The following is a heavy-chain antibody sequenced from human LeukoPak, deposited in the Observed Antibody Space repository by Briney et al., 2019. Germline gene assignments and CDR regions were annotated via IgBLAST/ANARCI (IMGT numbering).Heavy chain of an antibody. CDR2: INPSGGST. CDR1: GYTFTSYY. V-gene: IGHV1-46*01. Sequence: ASVKVSCKASGYTFTSYYMYWVRQAPGQGLEWMGIINPSGGSTSYAQKFQGRVTMTRDTSTSTVYMELSSLRSEDTAVYYCARDSGGKAKIAYYFDYWGQGTLVTVSS. J-gene: IGHJ4*02. CDR3: ARDSGGKAKIAYYFDY. D-gene: IGHD5-24*01.